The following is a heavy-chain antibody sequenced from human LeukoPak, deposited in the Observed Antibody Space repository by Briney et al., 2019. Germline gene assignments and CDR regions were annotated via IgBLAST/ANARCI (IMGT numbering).Heavy chain of an antibody. CDR2: ISYDGSNK. Sequence: GGSLRLSCAASGFTFSSYGMHWVRQAPGKGLEWVAVISYDGSNKYYADSVKGRFTVSRDNAKNTLYLQMNSLRAEDTAVYYCATDRNSGKYYDYWGQGTLVTVSS. CDR3: ATDRNSGKYYDY. V-gene: IGHV3-30*03. CDR1: GFTFSSYG. D-gene: IGHD1-26*01. J-gene: IGHJ4*02.